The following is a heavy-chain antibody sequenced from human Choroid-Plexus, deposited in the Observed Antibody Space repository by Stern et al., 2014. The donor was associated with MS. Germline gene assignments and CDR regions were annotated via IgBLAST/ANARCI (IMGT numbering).Heavy chain of an antibody. CDR2: VSYYGSNK. CDR3: AKDRQYLTYFFDH. V-gene: IGHV3-30*18. Sequence: VQLVESGGGVVQPGRPLRLSCVASGFTLGSCAMHWVRQAPGKGLEWVAGVSYYGSNKYYADSVKGRLTISTDNSQNTLYMQMSSLRPEDTAGYYCAKDRQYLTYFFDHWGQGSLVTVSS. J-gene: IGHJ5*02. CDR1: GFTLGSCA. D-gene: IGHD2/OR15-2a*01.